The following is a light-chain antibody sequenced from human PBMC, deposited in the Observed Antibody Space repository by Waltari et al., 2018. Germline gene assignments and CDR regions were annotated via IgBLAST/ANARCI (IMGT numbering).Light chain of an antibody. V-gene: IGLV2-23*02. Sequence: QSALTQPASLSGSPGQSITISCTGTSSDVGSYNLVSWYQQHPGKAPKLMIYEVTKRPSGVSNRFSGSKSGNTASLTISGLQAEDEADYYCCSYAGRSTLVFGGGTKLTVL. CDR1: SSDVGSYNL. J-gene: IGLJ2*01. CDR2: EVT. CDR3: CSYAGRSTLV.